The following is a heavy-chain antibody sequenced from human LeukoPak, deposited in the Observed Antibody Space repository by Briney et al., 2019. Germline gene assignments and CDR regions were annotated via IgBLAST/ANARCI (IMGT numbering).Heavy chain of an antibody. CDR1: GFTFDDYA. V-gene: IGHV3-9*01. CDR3: AKDIRLRWFGEEGYFDY. J-gene: IGHJ4*02. CDR2: ISWNSGSI. D-gene: IGHD3-10*01. Sequence: QPGGSLRLSCAASGFTFDDYAMHWVRQAPGKGLEWVSGISWNSGSIGYADSVKGRFTISRDNARNSLYLQMNSLRAEDTALYYCAKDIRLRWFGEEGYFDYWGQGTLVTVSS.